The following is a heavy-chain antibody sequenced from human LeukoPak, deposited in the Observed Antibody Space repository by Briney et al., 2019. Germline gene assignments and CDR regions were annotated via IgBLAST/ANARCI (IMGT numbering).Heavy chain of an antibody. J-gene: IGHJ4*02. CDR2: INWNGGNT. V-gene: IGHV3-20*04. Sequence: GGSLRLSCAASGFTFGDYGMSWVPHAPGKGLEWVSSINWNGGNTAYADSVKGRFTISRDTAKDSLYLQLNSLRAEDTALYYCARDRGWLQYIDYWGQGTLVTVSS. CDR3: ARDRGWLQYIDY. D-gene: IGHD5-24*01. CDR1: GFTFGDYG.